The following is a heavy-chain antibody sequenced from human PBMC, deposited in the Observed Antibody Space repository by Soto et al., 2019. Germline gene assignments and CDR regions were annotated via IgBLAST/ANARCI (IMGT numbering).Heavy chain of an antibody. Sequence: GASVKVSCKASGYTFTSYAMHWVRQAPGQRLEWMGWINAGNGNTKYSQKFQGRVTITRDTSASTAYMELSSLRSEDTAVYYCARDGYDILTGYYTIDWYFDLWGRGTLVTVSS. D-gene: IGHD3-9*01. CDR3: ARDGYDILTGYYTIDWYFDL. J-gene: IGHJ2*01. CDR2: INAGNGNT. V-gene: IGHV1-3*01. CDR1: GYTFTSYA.